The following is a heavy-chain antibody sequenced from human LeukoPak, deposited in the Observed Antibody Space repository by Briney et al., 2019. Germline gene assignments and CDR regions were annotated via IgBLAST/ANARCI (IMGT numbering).Heavy chain of an antibody. CDR1: GYTFTGYY. CDR3: ARAEPVDYYGSGSSFGWFDP. V-gene: IGHV1-46*01. Sequence: GASVKVSCKASGYTFTGYYMHWVRQAPGQGLEWMGLINPSGGSTSYAQKFQGRVTMTRDTSTSTVHMELSSLRSEDTAVYYCARAEPVDYYGSGSSFGWFDPWGQGTLVTVSS. D-gene: IGHD3-10*01. J-gene: IGHJ5*02. CDR2: INPSGGST.